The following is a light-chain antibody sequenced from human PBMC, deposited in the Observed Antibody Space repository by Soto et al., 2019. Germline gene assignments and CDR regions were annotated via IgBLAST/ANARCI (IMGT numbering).Light chain of an antibody. CDR3: QQYNNWPLT. CDR2: GAF. J-gene: IGKJ4*01. V-gene: IGKV3-15*01. CDR1: QSVSSN. Sequence: ETVMTQSPATLSVSPGERAILSCRASQSVSSNLAWYQQRPGQAPRLLVYGAFTRAAGIPARFSVSGSGTEFTLTISSLQSEDFAVYFCQQYNNWPLTFGGGTKVEIK.